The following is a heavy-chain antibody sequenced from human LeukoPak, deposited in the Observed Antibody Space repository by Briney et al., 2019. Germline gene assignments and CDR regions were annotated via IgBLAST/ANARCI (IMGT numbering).Heavy chain of an antibody. CDR1: GYTFTDYH. Sequence: ASVKVSCKASGYTFTDYHIHWVQQAPGKGLEWMGRVDPEDGKTIYAETFQGRVTMTADTSTDTAYMELNSLRSDDTALYYCARLPTAIEPQDFWGQGTLVTVSS. V-gene: IGHV1-69-2*01. CDR3: ARLPTAIEPQDF. J-gene: IGHJ4*02. D-gene: IGHD3-16*01. CDR2: VDPEDGKT.